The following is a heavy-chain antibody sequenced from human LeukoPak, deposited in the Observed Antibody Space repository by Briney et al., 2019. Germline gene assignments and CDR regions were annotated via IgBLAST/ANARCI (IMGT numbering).Heavy chain of an antibody. J-gene: IGHJ4*02. V-gene: IGHV3-48*01. CDR1: GFIFDDYG. CDR3: ANTAGYKVY. CDR2: ISSSGSTI. Sequence: GGSLRLSCAASGFIFDDYGMSWVRQAPGKGLEWVSYISSSGSTIYYADSVKGRFTISRDNAKNSLYLQMNSLRAEDTAVYYCANTAGYKVYWGQGTLVTVSS. D-gene: IGHD1-14*01.